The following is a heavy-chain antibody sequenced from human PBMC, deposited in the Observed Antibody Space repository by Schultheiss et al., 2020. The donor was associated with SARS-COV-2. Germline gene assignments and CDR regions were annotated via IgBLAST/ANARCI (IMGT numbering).Heavy chain of an antibody. Sequence: GESLKISCAASGFTFSSYAMSWVRQAPGKGLEWVSAISGSGGGISYADSVKGRFTISRDNSANTLYLQINSLRAEDTAVYYCAKVRGVIDPFDYWGQGTLVTVSS. CDR2: ISGSGGGI. D-gene: IGHD3-10*01. CDR1: GFTFSSYA. J-gene: IGHJ4*02. V-gene: IGHV3-23*01. CDR3: AKVRGVIDPFDY.